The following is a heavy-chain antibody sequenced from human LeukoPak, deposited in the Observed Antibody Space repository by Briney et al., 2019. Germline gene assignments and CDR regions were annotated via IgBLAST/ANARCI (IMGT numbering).Heavy chain of an antibody. CDR1: GGSFSGYY. CDR2: INHSGST. V-gene: IGHV4-34*01. Sequence: SETLSLTCAVYGGSFSGYYWSWIRQPPGKGLEWIGEINHSGSTNYNPSLKSRVTISVDTSKNQFSLKLSSVTAADTAVYYCASRYRSSSGYYWGQGTLVTVSS. J-gene: IGHJ4*02. D-gene: IGHD6-6*01. CDR3: ASRYRSSSGYY.